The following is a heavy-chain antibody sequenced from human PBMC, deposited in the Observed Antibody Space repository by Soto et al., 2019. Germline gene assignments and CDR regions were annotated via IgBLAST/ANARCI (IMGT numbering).Heavy chain of an antibody. D-gene: IGHD3-10*01. CDR3: ARAPTVLTRSYFDS. Sequence: SETLSLTCTVSGVSIHNSHSFWGWIRQPPGKGLEFIGTVYYSGGAHYNSSLKSRVTISVDTANNQVSLRMRSLTAADTAVYYCARAPTVLTRSYFDSWGQGTPVTVSS. J-gene: IGHJ4*02. V-gene: IGHV4-39*01. CDR2: VYYSGGA. CDR1: GVSIHNSHSF.